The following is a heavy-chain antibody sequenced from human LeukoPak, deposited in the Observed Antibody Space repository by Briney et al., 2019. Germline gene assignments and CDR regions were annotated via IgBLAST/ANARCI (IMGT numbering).Heavy chain of an antibody. Sequence: GASVTVSCKASGYTLTSYYMHWVRQAPGQGLEWLGIINPSDGSTTYAQKFQGRVTMTRDTSTSTVYMELSSLRSEDTAVYYCARVLDRWSGYFDYWAQGTLVTVSS. CDR2: INPSDGST. V-gene: IGHV1-46*01. CDR3: ARVLDRWSGYFDY. CDR1: GYTLTSYY. J-gene: IGHJ4*02. D-gene: IGHD3-3*01.